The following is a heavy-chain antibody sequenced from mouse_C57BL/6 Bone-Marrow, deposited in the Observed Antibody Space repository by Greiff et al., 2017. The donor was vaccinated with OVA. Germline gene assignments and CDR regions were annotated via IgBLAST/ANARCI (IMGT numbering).Heavy chain of an antibody. Sequence: EVMLVESGGDLVKPGGSLKLSCAASGFTFSSYGMSWVRQTPDKRLEWVATISSGGSYTYYPDSVKGRFTISRDNAKNTLYLQMSSLKSEDTAMYYCARHGLYYGSSSGGFDYWGQGTTLTVSS. D-gene: IGHD1-1*01. J-gene: IGHJ2*01. CDR1: GFTFSSYG. CDR2: ISSGGSYT. V-gene: IGHV5-6*02. CDR3: ARHGLYYGSSSGGFDY.